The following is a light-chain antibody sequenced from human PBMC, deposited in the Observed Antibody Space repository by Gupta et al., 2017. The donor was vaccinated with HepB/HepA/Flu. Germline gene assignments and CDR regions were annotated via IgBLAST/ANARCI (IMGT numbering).Light chain of an antibody. J-gene: IGKJ5*01. V-gene: IGKV1-39*01. Sequence: DIQMTQSPSSLSASVGDRVTITCRASQSISSYLNWYQQKPGKAPKLLIYAASRVQSGVPSRFSGSGSGTDFTLTISRLQPEDFATYYCQQSDSTPLSFGQGTRLEIK. CDR2: AAS. CDR1: QSISSY. CDR3: QQSDSTPLS.